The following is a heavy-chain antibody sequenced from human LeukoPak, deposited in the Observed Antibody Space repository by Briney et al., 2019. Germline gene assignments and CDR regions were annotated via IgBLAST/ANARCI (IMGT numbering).Heavy chain of an antibody. V-gene: IGHV3-30-3*01. D-gene: IGHD3-10*01. CDR2: ISYDGSNK. Sequence: GGSLRLSCAASEFTFSSYAMNWVRQAPGKGLEWVAVISYDGSNKYCADSVKGRFTISRDNSKNTLYLQMNSLRAEDTAVYYSWFGESNFDYWGQGTLVTVSS. CDR1: EFTFSSYA. J-gene: IGHJ4*02. CDR3: WFGESNFDY.